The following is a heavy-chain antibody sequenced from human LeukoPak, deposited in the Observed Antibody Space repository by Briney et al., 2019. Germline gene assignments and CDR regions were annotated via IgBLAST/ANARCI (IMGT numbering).Heavy chain of an antibody. CDR2: IYYSGST. Sequence: SETLSLTCTVSGGSISSYYWSWIRQPPRQGLEWIGYIYYSGSTNYNPSLKSRVTISVDTSKNQFSLKLSSVTAADTAVYYCAREGHSSMDYWGQGTLVTVSS. CDR1: GGSISSYY. D-gene: IGHD6-19*01. J-gene: IGHJ4*02. CDR3: AREGHSSMDY. V-gene: IGHV4-59*01.